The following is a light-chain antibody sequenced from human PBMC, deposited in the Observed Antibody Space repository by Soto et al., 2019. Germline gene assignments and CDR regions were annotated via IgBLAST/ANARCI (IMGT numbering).Light chain of an antibody. Sequence: QSVLTQPPSASGSPGQSVTISCTGTTSDIGAYNYVSWYQQRPGKAPKLIIYEVTRRPSGVPDRIFGSKSYTTASLTVSGLQAEDEAAYYCSSFAGTNSFVFGTGTKVTVL. J-gene: IGLJ1*01. CDR2: EVT. CDR3: SSFAGTNSFV. V-gene: IGLV2-8*01. CDR1: TSDIGAYNY.